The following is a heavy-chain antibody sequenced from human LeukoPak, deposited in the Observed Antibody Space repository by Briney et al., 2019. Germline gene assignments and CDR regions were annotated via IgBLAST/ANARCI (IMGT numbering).Heavy chain of an antibody. J-gene: IGHJ4*02. CDR1: GGTFSSYA. D-gene: IGHD3-10*01. CDR3: ARARGLLKAHFDY. CDR2: IIRIFGTA. V-gene: IGHV1-69*13. Sequence: SVKVSCKASGGTFSSYAISWVRQAPGQGLEWMGGIIRIFGTANYAQKFQGRVTITADESTSTAYMELSSLRSEDTAVYYCARARGLLKAHFDYWGQGTLVTVSS.